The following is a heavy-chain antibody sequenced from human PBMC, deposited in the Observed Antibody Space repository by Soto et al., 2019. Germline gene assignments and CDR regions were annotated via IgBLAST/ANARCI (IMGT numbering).Heavy chain of an antibody. V-gene: IGHV1-18*01. CDR3: AREGPVLLWFGELLYYYYYGMDV. CDR2: ISAYNGNT. Sequence: GESLKISCKASGYTFTSYGISWVRQAPGQGLEWMGWISAYNGNTNYAQKLQGRVTMTTDTSTSTAYMELRSLRSDDTAVYYCAREGPVLLWFGELLYYYYYGMDVWGQGTTVTVSS. J-gene: IGHJ6*02. D-gene: IGHD3-10*01. CDR1: GYTFTSYG.